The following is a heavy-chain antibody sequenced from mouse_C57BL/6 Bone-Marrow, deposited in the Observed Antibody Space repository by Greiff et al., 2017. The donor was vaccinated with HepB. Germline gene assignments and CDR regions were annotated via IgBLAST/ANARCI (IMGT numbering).Heavy chain of an antibody. CDR1: GYAFSSSW. CDR2: IYPGDGDT. D-gene: IGHD1-1*01. J-gene: IGHJ4*01. V-gene: IGHV1-82*01. CDR3: ARSLDYGSSCYAMDY. Sequence: VKLVESGPELVKPGASVKISCKASGYAFSSSWMNWVKQRPGKGLEWIGRIYPGDGDTNYNGKFKGKATLTADKSSSTAYMQLSSLTSEDSAVYFCARSLDYGSSCYAMDYWGQGTSVTVSS.